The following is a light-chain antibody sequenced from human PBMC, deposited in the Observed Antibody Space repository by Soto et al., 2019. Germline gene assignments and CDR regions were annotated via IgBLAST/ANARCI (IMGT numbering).Light chain of an antibody. J-gene: IGLJ1*01. Sequence: QAVVTQPPSASASLGASVTLTCTLSSGYSNYKVDWYQQRPGKGPRFVMRVGTGGIVGSKGDGIPDRFSVLGSGLNRYLTIQNIQEEDESDYHCGADHGSGSNFVHYVFGTGTKLTVL. CDR1: SGYSNYK. V-gene: IGLV9-49*01. CDR2: VGTGGIVG. CDR3: GADHGSGSNFVHYV.